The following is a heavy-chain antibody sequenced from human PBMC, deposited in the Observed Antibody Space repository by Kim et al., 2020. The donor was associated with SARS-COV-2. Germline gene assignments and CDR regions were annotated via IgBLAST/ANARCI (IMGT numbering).Heavy chain of an antibody. CDR3: ARTRISMIVVVTHFDY. J-gene: IGHJ4*02. Sequence: SLMRRVTISVDTSKNQFSLNLSSVTAADTAVYYCARTRISMIVVVTHFDYWGQGTLVTFSS. V-gene: IGHV4-31*02. D-gene: IGHD3-22*01.